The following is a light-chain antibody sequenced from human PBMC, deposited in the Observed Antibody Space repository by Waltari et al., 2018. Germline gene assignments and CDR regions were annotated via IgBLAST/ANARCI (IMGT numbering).Light chain of an antibody. V-gene: IGLV2-8*01. Sequence: QSALTQPPSASGSPGQSVTISCTGTSSDVGGYNFVSWYQQHPGKAPKLMIYEVTKRPSGVPARFSGSKSVNTASLTVSGLQAEDEADYYCSSYAGSNIVVFGGGTKLTVL. J-gene: IGLJ2*01. CDR2: EVT. CDR3: SSYAGSNIVV. CDR1: SSDVGGYNF.